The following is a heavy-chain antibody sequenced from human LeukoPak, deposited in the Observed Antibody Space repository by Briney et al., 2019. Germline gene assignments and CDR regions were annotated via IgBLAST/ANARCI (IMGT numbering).Heavy chain of an antibody. CDR3: ARDLPSTPYWELDY. J-gene: IGHJ4*02. CDR2: INPNSGGT. CDR1: GYTFIDYY. D-gene: IGHD2-8*02. Sequence: GASVKVSCKASGYTFIDYYIHWVRQAPGQGLEWMGRINPNSGGTDFPQNFAQRSQGRVTMSTDTSISTAYMELSGLRSDDTAVYYCARDLPSTPYWELDYWGQGALVTVSS. V-gene: IGHV1-2*06.